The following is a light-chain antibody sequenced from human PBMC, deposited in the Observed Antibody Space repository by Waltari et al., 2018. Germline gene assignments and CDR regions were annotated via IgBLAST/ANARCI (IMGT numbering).Light chain of an antibody. V-gene: IGKV4-1*01. CDR2: WDS. CDR1: QSVLSSSKNKNY. J-gene: IGKJ4*01. Sequence: DIVMTQSPDSLAVSLGERATIDCKSSQSVLSSSKNKNYLAWYQQKPSQPPKLLISWDSTRESGVPDRFSGSGSGTDFTLTISSLQAEDVAVYYCQQYYSTPLTFGGGTKVEIK. CDR3: QQYYSTPLT.